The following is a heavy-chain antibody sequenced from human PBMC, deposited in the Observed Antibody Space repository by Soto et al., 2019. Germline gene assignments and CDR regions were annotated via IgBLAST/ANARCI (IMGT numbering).Heavy chain of an antibody. D-gene: IGHD1-26*01. J-gene: IGHJ6*03. CDR2: IIPILGIA. V-gene: IGHV1-69*02. CDR3: ARGSTTRAVYYYYYMDV. Sequence: QVQLVQSGAEVKKPGSSVKVSCKASGGTFSSYTISWLRQAPGQGREWMGRIIPILGIANYATKVQGRVTITADKSTSTAYMELSSLRSEDTAVYYCARGSTTRAVYYYYYMDVWGKGTTVTVSS. CDR1: GGTFSSYT.